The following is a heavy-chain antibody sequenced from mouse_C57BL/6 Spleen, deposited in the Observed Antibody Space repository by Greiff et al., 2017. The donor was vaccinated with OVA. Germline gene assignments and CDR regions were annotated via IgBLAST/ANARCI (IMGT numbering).Heavy chain of an antibody. CDR3: TRIGYEGYFDY. V-gene: IGHV1-15*01. J-gene: IGHJ2*01. CDR2: IDPETGGT. CDR1: GYTFTDYE. D-gene: IGHD2-2*01. Sequence: VKLVESGAELVRPGASVTLSCKASGYTFTDYEMHWVKQTPVHGLEWIGAIDPETGGTAYNQKFKGKAILTADKSSSTAYMELRSLTSEDSAVYYLTRIGYEGYFDYWGQGTTLTVSA.